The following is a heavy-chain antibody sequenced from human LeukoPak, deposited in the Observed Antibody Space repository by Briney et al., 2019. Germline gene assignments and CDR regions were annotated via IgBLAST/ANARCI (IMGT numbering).Heavy chain of an antibody. CDR2: INSDGSST. Sequence: GGSLRLSCAASGFTFSSYWMHWVRQAPGKGLVWVSRINSDGSSTSYADSVKGRFTISRDNAKNTLYLQMNSLRAEDTAVYYCAKVAVDGPPDYWGQGTLVTVSS. V-gene: IGHV3-74*01. J-gene: IGHJ4*02. D-gene: IGHD6-19*01. CDR1: GFTFSSYW. CDR3: AKVAVDGPPDY.